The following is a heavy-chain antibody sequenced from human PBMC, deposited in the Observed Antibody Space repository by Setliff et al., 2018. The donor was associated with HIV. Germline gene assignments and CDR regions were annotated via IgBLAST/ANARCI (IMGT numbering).Heavy chain of an antibody. Sequence: SETLSLTCTVSGDRISSTSYYWGWLRQPPGKGREWIGTIYYTGDTQYNPSFKRRVTSSVQTSKNEFSLRLISVTAADTAVYYCARMEATRPPRGLDYWGQGALVTVSS. J-gene: IGHJ4*02. CDR1: GDRISSTSYY. D-gene: IGHD6-6*01. V-gene: IGHV4-39*01. CDR2: IYYTGDT. CDR3: ARMEATRPPRGLDY.